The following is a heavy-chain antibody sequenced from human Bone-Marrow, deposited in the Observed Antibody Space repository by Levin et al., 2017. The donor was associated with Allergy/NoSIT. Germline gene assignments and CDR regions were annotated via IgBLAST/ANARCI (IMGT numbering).Heavy chain of an antibody. Sequence: ASVKVSCKASGFTFTSSAVQWVRQARGQRLEWIGWIVVGSGNTNYAQKFQERVTITRDMSTSTAYMELSSLRSEDTAVYYCAADGEWELPPYYYYGMDVWGQGTTVTVSS. J-gene: IGHJ6*02. V-gene: IGHV1-58*01. D-gene: IGHD1-26*01. CDR1: GFTFTSSA. CDR2: IVVGSGNT. CDR3: AADGEWELPPYYYYGMDV.